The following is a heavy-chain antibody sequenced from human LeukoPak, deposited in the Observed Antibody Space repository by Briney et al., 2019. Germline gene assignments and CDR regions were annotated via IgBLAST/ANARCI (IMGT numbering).Heavy chain of an antibody. CDR1: GGSISSYH. D-gene: IGHD6-19*01. V-gene: IGHV4-59*01. CDR3: ARAAPSYSSDRSPRSRSYFAY. J-gene: IGHJ4*01. Sequence: PSETLSLTCTVSGGSISSYHWSWIRQPPGKGREGIGYIYYSGNTNYNPSLKSRVTKSVDTSKNQFSLKLTPVTAADTAVYYCARAAPSYSSDRSPRSRSYFAY. CDR2: IYYSGNT.